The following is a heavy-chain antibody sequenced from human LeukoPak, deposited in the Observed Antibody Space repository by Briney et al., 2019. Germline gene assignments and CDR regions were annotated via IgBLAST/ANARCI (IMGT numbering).Heavy chain of an antibody. CDR1: GFTFSNYE. D-gene: IGHD3-10*01. CDR3: ARQGWMVRGLIIENYYYMDV. J-gene: IGHJ6*03. CDR2: ISSTGTTL. Sequence: PGGSLRLSCAASGFTFSNYEMNWVRQAPGKGLEWVAYISSTGTTLYYADSVQGRFTISRDNAKKSLFLQMNSLRAEDTAVYYCARQGWMVRGLIIENYYYMDVWGKGTTVTISS. V-gene: IGHV3-48*03.